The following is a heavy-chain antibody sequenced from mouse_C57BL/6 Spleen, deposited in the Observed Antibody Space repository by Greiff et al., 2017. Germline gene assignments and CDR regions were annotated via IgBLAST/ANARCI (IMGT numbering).Heavy chain of an antibody. J-gene: IGHJ4*01. V-gene: IGHV5-6*02. Sequence: EVMLVESGGDLVKPGGSLKLSCAASGFTFSSYGMSWVRQTPDKRLEWVATISSGGSYTYYPDSVKGRITISRDNAKNTLYLQMSRLKSEDTAMYYCARRPGDYAMDYWGQGTSVTVSS. CDR3: ARRPGDYAMDY. CDR1: GFTFSSYG. CDR2: ISSGGSYT.